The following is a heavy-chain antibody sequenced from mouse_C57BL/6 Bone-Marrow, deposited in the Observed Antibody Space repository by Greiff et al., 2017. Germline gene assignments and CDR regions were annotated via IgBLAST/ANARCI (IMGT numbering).Heavy chain of an antibody. CDR2: INPSSGYT. CDR3: AKQLRPLYFAMDY. CDR1: GYTFTSYW. D-gene: IGHD3-2*02. J-gene: IGHJ4*01. V-gene: IGHV1-7*01. Sequence: VKLVESGAELAKPGASVKLSCKASGYTFTSYWMHWVKQRPGQGLEWIGYINPSSGYTKYNQKFKDKATLTADKSSSTAYMQLSSLTYEDSAVYYCAKQLRPLYFAMDYWGQGTSVTVSS.